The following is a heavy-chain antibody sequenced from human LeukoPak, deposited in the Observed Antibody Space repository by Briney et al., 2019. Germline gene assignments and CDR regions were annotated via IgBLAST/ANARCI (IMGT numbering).Heavy chain of an antibody. CDR3: ARHEASYDFWAY. Sequence: SETLSLTCAVSGYSISSGYYWGWIRQPPGKGLEWIGSFYYGGNTYYNPSLKSRVTISVDTSKNQFSLKLSSVTAADTAVYYCARHEASYDFWAYWGQGALVTVSS. V-gene: IGHV4-38-2*01. J-gene: IGHJ4*02. D-gene: IGHD3-3*01. CDR2: FYYGGNT. CDR1: GYSISSGYY.